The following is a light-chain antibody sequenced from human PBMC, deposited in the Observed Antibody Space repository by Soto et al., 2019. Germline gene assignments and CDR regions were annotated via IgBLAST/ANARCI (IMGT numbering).Light chain of an antibody. J-gene: IGKJ4*01. CDR1: QSVSSSY. CDR2: GAS. Sequence: EIVLTQSPGTLSLSPGERATLSCRASQSVSSSYLAWYQQKPGQAPRLLIYGASSRATGIPDRFSGSRSGPEFTLTINSLQSEDFAIYYCQPYNNWPLTFXGGTKVDIK. CDR3: QPYNNWPLT. V-gene: IGKV3-20*01.